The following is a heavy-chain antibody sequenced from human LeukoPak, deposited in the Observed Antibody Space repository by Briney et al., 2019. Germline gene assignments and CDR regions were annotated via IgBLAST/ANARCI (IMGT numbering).Heavy chain of an antibody. CDR3: ARRKPSVYYYGSGSRANNWFDP. D-gene: IGHD3-10*01. J-gene: IGHJ5*02. CDR1: GFTFSSYW. V-gene: IGHV4-34*01. Sequence: GSLRLSCAASGFTFSSYWMSWVRQPPGKGLEWIGEINHSGSTNYNPSLKSRVTISVDTSKNQFSLKLSSVTAADTAVYYCARRKPSVYYYGSGSRANNWFDPWGQGTLVTVSS. CDR2: INHSGST.